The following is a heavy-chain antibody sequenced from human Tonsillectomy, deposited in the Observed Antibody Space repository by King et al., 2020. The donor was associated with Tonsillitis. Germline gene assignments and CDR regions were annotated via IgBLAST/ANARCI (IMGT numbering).Heavy chain of an antibody. V-gene: IGHV1-69*01. CDR1: GGTFSIYA. CDR3: AREIYDSSGYYSLSAFEI. D-gene: IGHD3-22*01. CDR2: IIPIFGSG. J-gene: IGHJ3*02. Sequence: QLVQSGAEVKKPGSSVKVSCKASGGTFSIYAITWVRQAPGQGLEWMGGIIPIFGSGNYAQKFQGRVTITADESTSTAYMELSSLISEDTAVYYCAREIYDSSGYYSLSAFEIWGQGTMVAVSS.